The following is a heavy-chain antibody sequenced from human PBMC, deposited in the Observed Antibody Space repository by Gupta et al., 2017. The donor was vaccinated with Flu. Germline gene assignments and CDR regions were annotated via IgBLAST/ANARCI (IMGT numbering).Heavy chain of an antibody. V-gene: IGHV1-2*02. Sequence: VQMLQSGAAVNKPGASVKISSKASGYTFTGPYMTCVRQAPGQGLEWMGWINPNSGGTNYAQKFQGRVTMTRDTSISTAYMELSRLRSDDTAVYYCARGNVGADYGMDVWGQGTTVTVSS. CDR3: ARGNVGADYGMDV. J-gene: IGHJ6*02. D-gene: IGHD1-26*01. CDR1: GYTFTGPY. CDR2: INPNSGGT.